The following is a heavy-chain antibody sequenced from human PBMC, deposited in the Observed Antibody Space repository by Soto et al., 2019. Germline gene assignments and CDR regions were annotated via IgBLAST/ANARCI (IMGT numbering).Heavy chain of an antibody. CDR3: ARDGIAAAGTPNWFDP. Sequence: QVQLVESGGGVVQPGRSLRLSCAASGFTFSSYAMHWVRQAPGKGLEWVAVISYDGSNKYYADSVKGRFTISRDNSKNTLYLQMNSLRAEDTAVYYCARDGIAAAGTPNWFDPWGQGTLVTVSS. CDR2: ISYDGSNK. V-gene: IGHV3-30-3*01. J-gene: IGHJ5*02. D-gene: IGHD6-13*01. CDR1: GFTFSSYA.